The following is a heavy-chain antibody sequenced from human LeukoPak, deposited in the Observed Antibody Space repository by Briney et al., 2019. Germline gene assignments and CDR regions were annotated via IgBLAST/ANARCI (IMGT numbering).Heavy chain of an antibody. CDR1: GGSFSGYY. Sequence: SETLSLTCAVYGGSFSGYYWSWIRQPPGKGLEWIGEINHSGSINYNPSLKSRVTISVDTSKNQFSLKLSSVTAADTAVYYCARGDDYYDSSGYYNWFDPWGQGTLVTVSS. D-gene: IGHD3-22*01. V-gene: IGHV4-34*01. CDR2: INHSGSI. J-gene: IGHJ5*02. CDR3: ARGDDYYDSSGYYNWFDP.